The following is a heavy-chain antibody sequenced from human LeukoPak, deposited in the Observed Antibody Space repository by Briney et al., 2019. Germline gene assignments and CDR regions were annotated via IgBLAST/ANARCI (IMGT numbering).Heavy chain of an antibody. Sequence: SSETLSLTCAVYGGSFSGHYWSWIRQPPGKGLEWIGEINHSGSTNYNPSLKSRVTISVDTSKNQSSLKLSSVTAADTAVYYCAGYCSSTSCRIGYYYYGMDVWGQGTTVTVSS. CDR2: INHSGST. CDR3: AGYCSSTSCRIGYYYYGMDV. J-gene: IGHJ6*02. V-gene: IGHV4-34*01. D-gene: IGHD2-2*01. CDR1: GGSFSGHY.